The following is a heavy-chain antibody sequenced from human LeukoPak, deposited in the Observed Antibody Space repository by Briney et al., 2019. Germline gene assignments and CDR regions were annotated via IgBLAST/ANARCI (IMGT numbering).Heavy chain of an antibody. D-gene: IGHD3-9*01. CDR2: IWYDGSNK. CDR3: ETYYDILTGYSLDY. Sequence: QTGGSLRLSCAASGFTFSSYGMHWVRQAPGKGLEWVAVIWYDGSNKYYADSVKGRFTISRDNSKNTLYLQMNSLRAEDTAVYYCETYYDILTGYSLDYWGQGTLVTVSS. J-gene: IGHJ4*02. CDR1: GFTFSSYG. V-gene: IGHV3-33*01.